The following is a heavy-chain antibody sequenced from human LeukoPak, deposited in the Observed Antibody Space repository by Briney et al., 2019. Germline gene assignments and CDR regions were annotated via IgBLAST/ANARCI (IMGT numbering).Heavy chain of an antibody. J-gene: IGHJ5*02. CDR3: ARDLFGAVAGKLYNWFDP. CDR2: INAGNGNT. CDR1: GYTFTSYA. Sequence: ASVKVSCKASGYTFTSYAMHWVRQSPGQRLEWMGWINAGNGNTKYSQKFQGRVTITRDTSASTAYMELSSLRSEDTAVYYCARDLFGAVAGKLYNWFDPWGQGTLVTVSS. D-gene: IGHD6-19*01. V-gene: IGHV1-3*01.